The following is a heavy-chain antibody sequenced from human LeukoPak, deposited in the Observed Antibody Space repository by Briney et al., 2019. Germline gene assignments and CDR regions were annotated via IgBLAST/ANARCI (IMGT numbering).Heavy chain of an antibody. CDR2: IYYSGST. CDR1: GGSFSGYY. J-gene: IGHJ4*02. V-gene: IGHV4-59*08. Sequence: SETLSLTCAVYGGSFSGYYWSWIRQPPGKGLEWIGYIYYSGSTNYNPSLKSRVTISVDTSKNQFSLKLSSVTAADTAVYYCARGGSGSYYNKYYFDYWGQGTLVTVSS. D-gene: IGHD3-10*01. CDR3: ARGGSGSYYNKYYFDY.